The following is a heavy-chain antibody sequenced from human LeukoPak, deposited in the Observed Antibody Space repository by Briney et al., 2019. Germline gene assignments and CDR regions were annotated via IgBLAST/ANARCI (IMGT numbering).Heavy chain of an antibody. CDR1: GGSSSGYY. CDR2: INHSGST. CDR3: ARELRGGDYGVWYFDY. J-gene: IGHJ4*02. D-gene: IGHD4-17*01. Sequence: SETLSLTCAVYGGSSSGYYWSWIRQPPGKGLEWIGEINHSGSTNYNPSLKSRVTISVDTSKNQFSLKLSSVTAADTAVYYCARELRGGDYGVWYFDYWGQGTLVTVSS. V-gene: IGHV4-34*09.